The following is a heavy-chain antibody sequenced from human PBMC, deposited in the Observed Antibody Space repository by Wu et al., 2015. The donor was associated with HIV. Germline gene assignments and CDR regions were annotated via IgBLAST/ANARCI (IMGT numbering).Heavy chain of an antibody. J-gene: IGHJ6*02. D-gene: IGHD3-9*01. Sequence: QVHLVQSGAEVKKPGASVKVSCKASGDTFASYYIHWVRQAPGQGLEWMGVINPSGGGTIYAQKFRGRVIMTRDTSTSTFYMELRSLRSEDTAVYYCARVPDYDVLTGYYLGWGMDVWGQGTTVTVS. V-gene: IGHV1-46*01. CDR2: INPSGGGT. CDR1: GDTFASYY. CDR3: ARVPDYDVLTGYYLGWGMDV.